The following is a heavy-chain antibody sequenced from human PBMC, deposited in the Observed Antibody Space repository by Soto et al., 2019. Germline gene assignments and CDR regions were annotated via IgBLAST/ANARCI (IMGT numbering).Heavy chain of an antibody. CDR1: GFTFRSYG. V-gene: IGHV3-30*18. D-gene: IGHD5-12*01. CDR2: ISYDGSNK. J-gene: IGHJ4*02. Sequence: QVQLVESGGGVVQPGRSLRLSCAASGFTFRSYGMHWVRQAPGKGLEWVAVISYDGSNKYYADSVKGRFTISRDNSKNTLYLQMNSLRAEDTAVYYCAKDKGYSGYDWCQGTLVTVSS. CDR3: AKDKGYSGYD.